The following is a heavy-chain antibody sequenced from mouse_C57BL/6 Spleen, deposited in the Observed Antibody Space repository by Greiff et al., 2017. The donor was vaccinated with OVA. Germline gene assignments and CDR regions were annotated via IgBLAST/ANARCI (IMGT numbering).Heavy chain of an antibody. V-gene: IGHV1-64*01. D-gene: IGHD3-1*01. CDR1: GYTFTSYW. CDR3: AREGLSYYAMDY. J-gene: IGHJ4*01. CDR2: IHPNSGST. Sequence: QVQLQQPGAELVKPGASVKLSCKASGYTFTSYWMHWVKQWPGQGLEWIGMIHPNSGSTNYNEKFKSKATLTVDKSSSTAYMQLSSLTSEDSAVYYCAREGLSYYAMDYWGQGTSVTVSS.